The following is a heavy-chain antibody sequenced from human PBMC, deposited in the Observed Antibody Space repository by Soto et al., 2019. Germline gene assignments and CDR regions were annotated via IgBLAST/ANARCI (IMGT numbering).Heavy chain of an antibody. Sequence: PGGSLRLSCAASGFTFSSYWMIWVRQAPGKGLEWVARINQDGSEKYYVDSVKGRFTISRDNAKNSLYLQMNSLRAEDTAVYYCARDYPGGSYYDYWGQGTLVTVSS. J-gene: IGHJ4*02. CDR1: GFTFSSYW. D-gene: IGHD1-26*01. V-gene: IGHV3-7*03. CDR3: ARDYPGGSYYDY. CDR2: INQDGSEK.